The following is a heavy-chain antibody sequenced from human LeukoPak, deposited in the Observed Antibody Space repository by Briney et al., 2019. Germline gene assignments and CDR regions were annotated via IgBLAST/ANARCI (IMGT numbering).Heavy chain of an antibody. J-gene: IGHJ6*03. V-gene: IGHV1-8*02. CDR2: MNPNSGNT. Sequence: ASVKVSCKASGYTFTSYYMHWVRQATGQGLEWMGWMNPNSGNTGCAQKFQGRVTMTRNTSISTAYMDLSSLRSEDTAVYYRVRGRYYYGSGTPTGDYYYMDVWGKGATVTISS. D-gene: IGHD3-10*01. CDR1: GYTFTSYY. CDR3: VRGRYYYGSGTPTGDYYYMDV.